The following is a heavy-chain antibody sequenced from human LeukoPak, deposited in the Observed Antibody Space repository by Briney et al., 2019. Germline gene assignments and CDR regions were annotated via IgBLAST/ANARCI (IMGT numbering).Heavy chain of an antibody. V-gene: IGHV4-59*12. CDR1: GGSISTYY. CDR2: VYYTGTT. CDR3: AREIGYCAGGSCYFGAFDM. Sequence: SETLSLTCTVSGGSISTYYWNWIRQSPGKGLEWIGYVYYTGTTNYNPSLSSRVSISVDTSKDQFSLILTSVTAADTAVYFCAREIGYCAGGSCYFGAFDMWGQGTKVRVSS. J-gene: IGHJ3*02. D-gene: IGHD2-15*01.